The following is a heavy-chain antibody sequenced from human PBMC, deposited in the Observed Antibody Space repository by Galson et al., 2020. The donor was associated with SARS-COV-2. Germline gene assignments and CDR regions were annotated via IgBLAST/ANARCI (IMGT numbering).Heavy chain of an antibody. Sequence: GGSLRLSCAASGFTFDDYAMHWVRQAPGKGLEWVSGISWNSGSIGYADSVKGRFTISRDNAKNSLYLQMNSLRAEDTALYYCAKSYEGYYYYMDVWGKGTTVTVSS. V-gene: IGHV3-9*01. D-gene: IGHD5-12*01. CDR2: ISWNSGSI. CDR3: AKSYEGYYYYMDV. J-gene: IGHJ6*03. CDR1: GFTFDDYA.